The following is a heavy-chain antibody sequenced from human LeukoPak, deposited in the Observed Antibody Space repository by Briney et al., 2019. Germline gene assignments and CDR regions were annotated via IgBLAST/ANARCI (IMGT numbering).Heavy chain of an antibody. CDR1: GGSISSYY. D-gene: IGHD3-10*01. CDR2: IYYSGST. CDR3: ARGGNYLFDY. V-gene: IGHV4-59*01. Sequence: SSETLSLTCTVSGGSISSYYWSWIRQPPGKGLEWIGYIYYSGSTNYNPSLKSRVTISVDTSKNQFSLKLSFVTAADTAVHYCARGGNYLFDYWGQGTLVTVSS. J-gene: IGHJ4*02.